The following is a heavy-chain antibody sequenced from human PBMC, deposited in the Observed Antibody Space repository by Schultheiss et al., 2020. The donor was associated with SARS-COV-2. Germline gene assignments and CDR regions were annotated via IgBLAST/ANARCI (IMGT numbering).Heavy chain of an antibody. D-gene: IGHD2-15*01. Sequence: GGSLRLSCAASGFTVSSNYMSWVRQAPGKGLEWVSVIYSGGSTYYADSVKGRFTISRDNSKNTLYLQMNSLRAEDTAVYYCAKGGYCSGGSCYDYYGMDVWGQGTTVTVSS. CDR2: IYSGGST. CDR1: GFTVSSNY. J-gene: IGHJ6*02. CDR3: AKGGYCSGGSCYDYYGMDV. V-gene: IGHV3-53*01.